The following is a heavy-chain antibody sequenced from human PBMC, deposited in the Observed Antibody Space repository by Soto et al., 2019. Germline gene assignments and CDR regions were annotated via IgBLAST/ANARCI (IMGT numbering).Heavy chain of an antibody. J-gene: IGHJ4*02. Sequence: GASVKVSCKASGYTFTSYGVSWVRQAPGQGLEWMGWISAYNGNTNYAQKLQGRVTMTTDTSTSTAYMELRSLRVEDTAVYYCAKDATYYYNTLPRAYFDSWGQGTPVTVSS. CDR3: AKDATYYYNTLPRAYFDS. D-gene: IGHD3-22*01. V-gene: IGHV1-18*01. CDR1: GYTFTSYG. CDR2: ISAYNGNT.